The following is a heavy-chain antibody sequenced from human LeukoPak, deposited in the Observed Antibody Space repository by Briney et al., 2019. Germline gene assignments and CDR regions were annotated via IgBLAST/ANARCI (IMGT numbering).Heavy chain of an antibody. CDR3: ATYRHAFDI. J-gene: IGHJ3*02. D-gene: IGHD4-11*01. Sequence: GGSLRLSCAASGFTVSSNYMTWVRQAPGRGLEWVSVIHSGGNTYYADSVKGRFTISRDNSRNTLYLRMNSLRAEDTAVYYCATYRHAFDIWGQGTMVTVSS. CDR2: IHSGGNT. CDR1: GFTVSSNY. V-gene: IGHV3-53*01.